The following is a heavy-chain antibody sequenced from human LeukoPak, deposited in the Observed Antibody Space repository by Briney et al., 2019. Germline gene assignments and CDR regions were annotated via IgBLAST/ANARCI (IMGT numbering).Heavy chain of an antibody. D-gene: IGHD3-22*01. CDR2: IHHSGST. J-gene: IGHJ4*02. Sequence: SETLSLTCAVSGGSISRSNWWSWVRQPPGKGLEWIGEIHHSGSTNYNPSLKSRVTMSVDKSKNQFSLKLSSVTAADTAVYYCARVSSSGYSDYLENWGQGTLVTVSS. V-gene: IGHV4-4*02. CDR1: GGSISRSNW. CDR3: ARVSSSGYSDYLEN.